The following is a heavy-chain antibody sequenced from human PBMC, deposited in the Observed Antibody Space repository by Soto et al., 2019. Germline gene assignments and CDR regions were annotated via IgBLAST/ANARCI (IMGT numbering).Heavy chain of an antibody. J-gene: IGHJ4*02. D-gene: IGHD3-3*01. Sequence: EVHLLESGGGLVQPGGSLRLSCAASGFTFINYAVSWVRQTPGKGLEWVSAISGTGHRTYYADSAKGRFTFSRDNYKNSFYLQINSLRAEDTALYYCVKEARGYSDFWSAGFDSWGQGTLFTVAS. CDR3: VKEARGYSDFWSAGFDS. CDR1: GFTFINYA. V-gene: IGHV3-23*01. CDR2: ISGTGHRT.